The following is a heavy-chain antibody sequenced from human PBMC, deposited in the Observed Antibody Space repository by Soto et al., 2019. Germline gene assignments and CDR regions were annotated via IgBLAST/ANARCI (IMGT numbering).Heavy chain of an antibody. CDR2: IYYSGST. CDR1: GFTFSSYA. CDR3: ATRQDDFWSGYYIH. Sequence: LRLSCAASGFTFSSYAMSWVRQAPGKGLEWIGYIYYSGSTYYNPSLKSRVTISVDTSKNQFSLKLSSVTAADTAVYYCATRQDDFWSGYYIHWGQGTLVTVSS. J-gene: IGHJ4*02. V-gene: IGHV4-31*02. D-gene: IGHD3-3*01.